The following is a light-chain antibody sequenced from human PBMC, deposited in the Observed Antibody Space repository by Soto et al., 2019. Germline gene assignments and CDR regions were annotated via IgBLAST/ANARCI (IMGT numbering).Light chain of an antibody. CDR2: QAS. CDR1: QSIRSW. V-gene: IGKV1-5*03. J-gene: IGKJ1*01. CDR3: QQYNSYSLT. Sequence: DIQMTQSPSTLSASVGDRVTITCRASQSIRSWLAWYQQKPGKAPNLLIYQASNLKSGVPSRFSGSGSGTEYTLTISSLQPDDFATYYCQQYNSYSLTFGQGTEVEIK.